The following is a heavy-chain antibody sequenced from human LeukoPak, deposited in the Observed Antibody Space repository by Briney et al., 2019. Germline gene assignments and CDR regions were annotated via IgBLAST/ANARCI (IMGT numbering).Heavy chain of an antibody. D-gene: IGHD3-10*01. Sequence: YPGRSLRLSCAASGFTFSSYAMHWVRQAPGKGLEWVAVISYDGSNKYYADSVKGRFTISRDNSKNTLYLQMNSLRAEDTAVYYCARDMRMVRGRINYFDYWGQGTLVTVSS. V-gene: IGHV3-30*04. J-gene: IGHJ4*02. CDR1: GFTFSSYA. CDR3: ARDMRMVRGRINYFDY. CDR2: ISYDGSNK.